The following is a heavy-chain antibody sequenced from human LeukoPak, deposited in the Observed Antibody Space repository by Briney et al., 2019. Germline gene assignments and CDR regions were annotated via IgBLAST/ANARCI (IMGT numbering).Heavy chain of an antibody. J-gene: IGHJ4*02. CDR3: AKEPKYYYDSSGYGDY. CDR1: GFTFSSYA. V-gene: IGHV3-23*01. Sequence: GGSLRLSCAASGFTFSSYAMSWVRQAPGKGLEWVSAISGSGGSTYYADSVKGRFTISRENSKNTLYLQMNSLRAEDTAVYYCAKEPKYYYDSSGYGDYWGQGTLVTVSS. D-gene: IGHD3-22*01. CDR2: ISGSGGST.